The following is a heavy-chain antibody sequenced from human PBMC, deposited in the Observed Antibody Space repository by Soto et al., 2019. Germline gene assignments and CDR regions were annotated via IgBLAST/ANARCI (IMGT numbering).Heavy chain of an antibody. CDR1: GYTFPSYY. CDR3: TTPHSGSYSAPPRDYYGMDD. V-gene: IGHV1-46*01. D-gene: IGHD1-26*01. Sequence: GASVKVSSKAPGYTFPSYYMHWVRQAPGQGLEWMGIINPSGGSTSYAQQFQGRVTMTWATSTRTVYMELSSLRCEDTAVYYFTTPHSGSYSAPPRDYYGMDDWGQGTMVTVSS. CDR2: INPSGGST. J-gene: IGHJ6*02.